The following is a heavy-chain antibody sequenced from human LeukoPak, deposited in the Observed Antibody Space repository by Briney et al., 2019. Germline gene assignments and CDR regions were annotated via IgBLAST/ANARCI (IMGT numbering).Heavy chain of an antibody. CDR2: IKQDGSEK. D-gene: IGHD1-26*01. CDR3: ARDKIVGATHFDY. Sequence: GGSLRLSCAVSGFTFSSYWMSWVRQAPGKGLEWVANIKQDGSEKYYVDSVKGRFTISRDSAKNSPYLQMNSLRAEDTAVYYCARDKIVGATHFDYWGQGTLVTVSS. CDR1: GFTFSSYW. V-gene: IGHV3-7*01. J-gene: IGHJ4*02.